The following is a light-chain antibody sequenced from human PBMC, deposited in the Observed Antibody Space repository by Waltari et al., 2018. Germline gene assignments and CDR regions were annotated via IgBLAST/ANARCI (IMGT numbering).Light chain of an antibody. CDR3: QSYDTSLSVV. Sequence: QSVLTPPPSVSGAPGQRVTISCTGSASNIGAGYDVHWYQQLPRAAPKLLIYGSTSRPLGVPARFFGSTSGTSASLAITGLQAEDEADYYCQSYDTSLSVVFGGGTKLTVL. CDR2: GST. J-gene: IGLJ3*02. CDR1: ASNIGAGYD. V-gene: IGLV1-40*01.